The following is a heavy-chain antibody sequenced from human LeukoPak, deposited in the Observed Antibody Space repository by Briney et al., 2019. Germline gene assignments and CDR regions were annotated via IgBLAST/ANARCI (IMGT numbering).Heavy chain of an antibody. CDR2: IYTSGST. CDR3: ARGIPSGGKMDP. Sequence: SETLSLTCTVSGGSISSGSYYWSWIRQPAGKGLEWIGRIYTSGSTNYNPSLKSRVTISVDTSKNQFSLKLSSVTAADTAMYYCARGIPSGGKMDPWGQGTLVTVSS. V-gene: IGHV4-61*02. D-gene: IGHD1-26*01. J-gene: IGHJ5*02. CDR1: GGSISSGSYY.